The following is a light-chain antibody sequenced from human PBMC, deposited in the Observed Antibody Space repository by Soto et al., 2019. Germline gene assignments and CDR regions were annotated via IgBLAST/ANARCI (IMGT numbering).Light chain of an antibody. Sequence: EVLMTQSPGTLSLSPGERATLSCRASQSVSSSYLAWYQQKPGQAPRLLIYGASNRATDIPARFSGSGSGTDFTLTISNLEPEDFAVYYCQQRSSWPRITFGQGTRLEI. J-gene: IGKJ5*01. CDR1: QSVSSSY. CDR2: GAS. CDR3: QQRSSWPRIT. V-gene: IGKV3D-20*02.